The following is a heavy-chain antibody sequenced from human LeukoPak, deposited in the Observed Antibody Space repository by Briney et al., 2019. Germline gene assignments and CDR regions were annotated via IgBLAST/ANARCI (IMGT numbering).Heavy chain of an antibody. D-gene: IGHD4-23*01. Sequence: GGSLRLSCAASGFTFSNTYMSWVRQAPGKGLEWVSLIYSGGGTYSADSVKGRFAISRDNAKNSLYLQLNSLRDEDTAVYYCAREGPVVRGSEVDYWGQGTLVTVSS. CDR1: GFTFSNTY. CDR2: IYSGGGT. V-gene: IGHV3-53*01. J-gene: IGHJ4*02. CDR3: AREGPVVRGSEVDY.